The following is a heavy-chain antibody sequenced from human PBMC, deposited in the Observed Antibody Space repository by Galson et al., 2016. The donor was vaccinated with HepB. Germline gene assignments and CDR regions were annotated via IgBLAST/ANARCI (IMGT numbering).Heavy chain of an antibody. V-gene: IGHV3-33*01. J-gene: IGHJ4*02. Sequence: LRLSCAASGFTFSDFGMHWVRQAPGKGLEWLTFIWYDGSSKYYADSMKGRFTISRDNSKNMLFLQVNSLRAEDTAVYYCARGDYIWGNNHFFDYWGQGILVTVSS. D-gene: IGHD3-16*01. CDR1: GFTFSDFG. CDR3: ARGDYIWGNNHFFDY. CDR2: IWYDGSSK.